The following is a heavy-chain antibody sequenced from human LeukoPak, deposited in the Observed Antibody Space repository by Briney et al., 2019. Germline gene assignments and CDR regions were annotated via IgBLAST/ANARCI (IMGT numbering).Heavy chain of an antibody. CDR2: IHHSGST. CDR3: ATTKPILTDV. J-gene: IGHJ6*02. D-gene: IGHD1-14*01. V-gene: IGHV4-4*02. CDR1: GGSISSGNW. Sequence: SETLPLTCAVSGGSISSGNWWSWVRQPPGKGLEWIGEIHHSGSTNYNPSLKSRVTISIDKSKNQFSLNLSSVTAADTALYYCATTKPILTDVWGQGTTVTVSS.